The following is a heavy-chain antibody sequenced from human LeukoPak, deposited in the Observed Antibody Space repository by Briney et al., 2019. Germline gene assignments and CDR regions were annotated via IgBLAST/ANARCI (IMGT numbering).Heavy chain of an antibody. Sequence: PSETLSLTCTVSGGSISSTTYYWGWIRHPPGKGLEWIGSIYYSGSTYYNVSLKSRVDISIDTSKNQFPLKLNSVTAADTAVYHCARDSSTLAASGGFDSWGQGTLVTVSS. D-gene: IGHD6-6*01. CDR2: IYYSGST. CDR1: GGSISSTTYY. CDR3: ARDSSTLAASGGFDS. J-gene: IGHJ4*02. V-gene: IGHV4-39*06.